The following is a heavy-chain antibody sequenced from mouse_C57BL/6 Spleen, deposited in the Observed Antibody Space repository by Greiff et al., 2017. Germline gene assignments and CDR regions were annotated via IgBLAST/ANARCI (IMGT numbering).Heavy chain of an antibody. CDR3: TRGNYYGSDWYFDV. CDR1: GYTFTDYE. CDR2: IDPETGGT. V-gene: IGHV1-15*01. D-gene: IGHD1-1*01. Sequence: VQLQQSGAELVRPGASVTLSCKASGYTFTDYEMHWVKQTPVHGLEWIGAIDPETGGTAYNQKFKGKAILTADKSSSTAYMELRSLTSEDSAVYYCTRGNYYGSDWYFDVWGTGTTVTVSS. J-gene: IGHJ1*03.